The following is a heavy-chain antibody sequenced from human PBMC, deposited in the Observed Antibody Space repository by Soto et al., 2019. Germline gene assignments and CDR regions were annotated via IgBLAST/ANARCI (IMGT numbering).Heavy chain of an antibody. J-gene: IGHJ6*02. V-gene: IGHV1-46*01. Sequence: ASVKVSCKASGYTFTSYGISWVRQAPGQGLEWMGIINPSGGSTSYAQKFQGRVTMTRDTSTSTVYMELSSLRSEDTAVYYCARPGQYSGYDSVPLDGMDVWGQGTTVTVSS. D-gene: IGHD5-12*01. CDR1: GYTFTSYG. CDR3: ARPGQYSGYDSVPLDGMDV. CDR2: INPSGGST.